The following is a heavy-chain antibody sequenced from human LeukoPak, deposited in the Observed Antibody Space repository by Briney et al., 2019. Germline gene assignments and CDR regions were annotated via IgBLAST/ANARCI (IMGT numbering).Heavy chain of an antibody. CDR1: GFTFSDYY. V-gene: IGHV3-11*01. J-gene: IGHJ4*02. CDR2: ISSSGSTI. D-gene: IGHD3-3*01. Sequence: GGSLGLSCAASGFTFSDYYMSWIRQAPGKGLEWVSYISSSGSTIYYADSVKGRFTISRDNAKNSLYLQMNSLRAEDTAVYYCARGREGLFGVVIGLDYWGQGTLVTVSS. CDR3: ARGREGLFGVVIGLDY.